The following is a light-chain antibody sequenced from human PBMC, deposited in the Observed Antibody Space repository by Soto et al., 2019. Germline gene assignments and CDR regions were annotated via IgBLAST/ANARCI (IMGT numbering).Light chain of an antibody. J-gene: IGLJ1*01. Sequence: QSVLTQPPSASETPGQRVTISCSGSSSNIGRNTVNWYQQLPGTAPKLVIYSNNQRPSGVPDRFSGSKSGTSGSLAISGLQSEDEADYYCEAWDNSLSEYVFGTGNKVTVL. CDR3: EAWDNSLSEYV. CDR2: SNN. V-gene: IGLV1-44*01. CDR1: SSNIGRNT.